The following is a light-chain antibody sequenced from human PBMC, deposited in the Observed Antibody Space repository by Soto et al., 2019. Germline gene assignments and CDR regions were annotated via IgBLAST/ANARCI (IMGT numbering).Light chain of an antibody. CDR2: EVS. CDR1: SIDVSYYNS. Sequence: QSALTQPPSASGSPGQSVTISCTATSIDVSYYNSVCWHQQHPGKAPKLMIYEVSKRATGVPDRFSGSKSGNTASLTVSGLQAEDEADYYCSSYAGSYNFVFGTGTKLTVL. CDR3: SSYAGSYNFV. V-gene: IGLV2-8*01. J-gene: IGLJ1*01.